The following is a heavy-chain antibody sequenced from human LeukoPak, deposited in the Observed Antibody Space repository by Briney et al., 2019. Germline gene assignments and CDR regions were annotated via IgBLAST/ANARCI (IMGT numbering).Heavy chain of an antibody. CDR1: GGSISRGRDS. J-gene: IGHJ4*02. Sequence: SQTLSLTCAVSGGSISRGRDSWSWLRQPAGRALEWIGRIYTTGSTNYNPSLKSRVTMSVDTSKNQFSLKLSSVTAADTAVYYCARAGGVKTAALDLDYWGQGTLVTVSS. CDR3: ARAGGVKTAALDLDY. D-gene: IGHD6-25*01. V-gene: IGHV4-61*02. CDR2: IYTTGST.